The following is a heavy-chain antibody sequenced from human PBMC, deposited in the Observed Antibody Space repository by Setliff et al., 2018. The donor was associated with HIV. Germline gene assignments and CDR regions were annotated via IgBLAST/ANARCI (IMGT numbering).Heavy chain of an antibody. J-gene: IGHJ3*02. V-gene: IGHV1-3*01. CDR1: GYTFTSYA. Sequence: AASVKVSCKASGYTFTSYAMHWVRQAPGQRLEWMGWINAGNGNTKYSQKFQGRVTITRDTSASTAYMELSSLRSEDTAVYYCARAGYSSSWYDNAFDIWGQGTMVTVSS. CDR2: INAGNGNT. CDR3: ARAGYSSSWYDNAFDI. D-gene: IGHD6-13*01.